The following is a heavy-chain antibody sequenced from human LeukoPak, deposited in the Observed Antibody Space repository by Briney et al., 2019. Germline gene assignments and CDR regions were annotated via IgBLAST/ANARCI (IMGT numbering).Heavy chain of an antibody. D-gene: IGHD2-2*01. Sequence: SETLSLTCTVSGGSLSSGSYYWSWIRQPAGRGLEWIGRIYTRGSTNYNPSLKSRVTISVDTSKNQFSLKLSSVTAADTAVYYCARDVVVPATKIYYFDYWGQGTLVTVSS. V-gene: IGHV4-61*02. CDR1: GGSLSSGSYY. CDR3: ARDVVVPATKIYYFDY. J-gene: IGHJ4*02. CDR2: IYTRGST.